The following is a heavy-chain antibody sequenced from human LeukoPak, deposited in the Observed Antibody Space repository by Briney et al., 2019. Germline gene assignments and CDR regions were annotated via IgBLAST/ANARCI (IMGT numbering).Heavy chain of an antibody. V-gene: IGHV3-30*18. J-gene: IGHJ5*02. D-gene: IGHD3-3*01. Sequence: GGSLRLSCAASGFTFSSYGMHWVRQAPGKGLEWVAVISYDGSNKYYADSVKGRFTISRDNSKSTLYLQMNSLRAEDTAVYYCAKAPFGVVPDWFDPWGQGTLVTVSS. CDR1: GFTFSSYG. CDR2: ISYDGSNK. CDR3: AKAPFGVVPDWFDP.